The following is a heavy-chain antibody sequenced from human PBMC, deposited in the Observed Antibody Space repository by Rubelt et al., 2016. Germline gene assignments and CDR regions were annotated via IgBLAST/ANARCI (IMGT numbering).Heavy chain of an antibody. D-gene: IGHD1-7*01. Sequence: QVQLQESGPGLVKPSETLSLTCIVFGASMSDFRVSWIRQSAAKGLEWIGRAFSNGNTMYNPSLESRVTVSVDTSKKQFSLTLTPVTAADTAIYYCARDYFGTPGNWFNPWGQGVLVTVSS. CDR1: GASMSDFR. J-gene: IGHJ5*02. V-gene: IGHV4-4*07. CDR2: AFSNGNT. CDR3: ARDYFGTPGNWFNP.